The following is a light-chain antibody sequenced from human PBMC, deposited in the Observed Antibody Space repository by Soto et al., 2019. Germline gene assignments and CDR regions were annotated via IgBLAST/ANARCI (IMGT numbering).Light chain of an antibody. V-gene: IGKV1-39*01. J-gene: IGKJ2*01. CDR2: AAS. Sequence: DIQMTQSPSSLSASVGDRVTITCRASQSVSSYLYWYQQKPGKAPKLLIYAASSLQGGVPSRYSGSGYGADFTVTISSRRPEELANYQCQQSDRSPRAFGQVTKLEIK. CDR3: QQSDRSPRA. CDR1: QSVSSY.